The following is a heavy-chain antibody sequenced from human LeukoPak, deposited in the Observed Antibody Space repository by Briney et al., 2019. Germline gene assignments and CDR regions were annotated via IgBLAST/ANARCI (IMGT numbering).Heavy chain of an antibody. CDR1: GYTFTGYY. Sequence: ASVKVSCKASGYTFTGYYMHWVRQAPGQGLEWMGWLNPHNGGTSYAQKFQGRVTMTRDTSISTACMELSGLRSDDTAVYYCARVDQRISFYFDYWGQGTLVIVSS. CDR3: ARVDQRISFYFDY. J-gene: IGHJ4*02. V-gene: IGHV1-2*02. CDR2: LNPHNGGT. D-gene: IGHD3-10*01.